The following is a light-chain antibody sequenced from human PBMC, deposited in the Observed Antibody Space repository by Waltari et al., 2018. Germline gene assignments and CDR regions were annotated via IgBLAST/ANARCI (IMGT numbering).Light chain of an antibody. V-gene: IGLV2-14*03. CDR2: DVS. CDR3: SSFTGSSFVL. Sequence: YQHPPGKAPKPIIYDVSDRPSGVSNRFSGSKSGNTASLTISGLQAEDEAMYYCSSFTGSSFVLFGGGTMLTVL. J-gene: IGLJ2*01.